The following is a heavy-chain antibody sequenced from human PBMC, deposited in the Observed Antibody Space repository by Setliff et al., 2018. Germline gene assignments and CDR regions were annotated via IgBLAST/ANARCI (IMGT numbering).Heavy chain of an antibody. D-gene: IGHD3-22*01. CDR2: ISSDGSSK. CDR1: GFTFSFYAFTTYA. J-gene: IGHJ4*02. V-gene: IGHV3-30*04. CDR3: ARDAKIVVVHNPYYFDQ. Sequence: GGSLRLSCAASGFTFSFYAFTTYAMSWVRQAPGKGLEWVAVISSDGSSKNYADSLEGRFTISRDNSRNTLYLQMSGLRAEDTAVYYCARDAKIVVVHNPYYFDQWGQGTLVTVSS.